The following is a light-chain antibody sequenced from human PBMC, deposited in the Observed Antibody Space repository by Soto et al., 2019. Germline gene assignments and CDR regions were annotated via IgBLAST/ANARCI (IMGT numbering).Light chain of an antibody. CDR2: AAS. CDR1: QGISSS. CDR3: QQLNNYPLT. Sequence: DIQLTQSPTFLSASVGDRVTITCRASQGISSSLAWYQQKPGKAPKILIYAASTFQSGVPSRFSGSGSGTEFTLTISILQPEDFGTYYCQQLNNYPLTFGGGTKVEIK. V-gene: IGKV1-9*01. J-gene: IGKJ4*01.